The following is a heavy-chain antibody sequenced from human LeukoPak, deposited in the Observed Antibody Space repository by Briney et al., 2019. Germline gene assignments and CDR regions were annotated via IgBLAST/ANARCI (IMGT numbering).Heavy chain of an antibody. Sequence: GGSLGQSCAASGFTFSSYRMSWVRQTPGKGLEWISGISDSALSTYYTDSVKGRFTISRDNSKNTLYLQMNSLRAEDTAVYYCAKERSTYHWNYNHPFRPRGRGTVLTVSS. V-gene: IGHV3-23*01. D-gene: IGHD1-7*01. CDR2: ISDSALST. CDR3: AKERSTYHWNYNHPFRP. J-gene: IGHJ3*01. CDR1: GFTFSSYR.